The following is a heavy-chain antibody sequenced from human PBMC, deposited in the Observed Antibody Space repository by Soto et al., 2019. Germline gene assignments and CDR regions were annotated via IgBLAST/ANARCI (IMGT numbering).Heavy chain of an antibody. CDR2: ISGSGGST. D-gene: IGHD3-22*01. CDR3: AKGRITMTVVRYFDL. J-gene: IGHJ2*01. Sequence: EVQLLESGGGLVQPGGSLRLSCAASGFTFSSYAMSWVRQAPGKWLEWVSAISGSGGSTYYADSVKGRFTISRDNSKITLYLQMNSLRAEDTAVYYCAKGRITMTVVRYFDLWGRGTLVTVSS. CDR1: GFTFSSYA. V-gene: IGHV3-23*01.